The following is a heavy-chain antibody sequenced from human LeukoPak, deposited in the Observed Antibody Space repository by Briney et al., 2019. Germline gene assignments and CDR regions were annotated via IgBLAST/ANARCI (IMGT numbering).Heavy chain of an antibody. D-gene: IGHD4-11*01. J-gene: IGHJ4*02. CDR1: GFTVSSSY. CDR2: IYSGGST. CDR3: ARTTINLNFDY. Sequence: GGSLRLSCAASGFTVSSSYMSWVRQAPGKGLEWVSIIYSGGSTYYVDSVKGRFTTSRDNSKNTLYLQMNSLRVEDTAVYYCARTTINLNFDYWGQGTLVTVSS. V-gene: IGHV3-53*01.